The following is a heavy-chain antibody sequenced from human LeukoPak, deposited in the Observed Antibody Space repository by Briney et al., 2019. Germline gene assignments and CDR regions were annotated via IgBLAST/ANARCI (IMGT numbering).Heavy chain of an antibody. CDR1: GYTFTSYG. CDR2: MNPNSGNT. CDR3: ARALYYYDSSGYYWGAFDI. Sequence: ASVKVSCKASGYTFTSYGISWVRQAPGQGLEWMGWMNPNSGNTGYAQKFQGRVTITRNTSISTAYMELSSLRSEDTAVYYCARALYYYDSSGYYWGAFDIWGQGTMVTVSS. V-gene: IGHV1-8*03. J-gene: IGHJ3*02. D-gene: IGHD3-22*01.